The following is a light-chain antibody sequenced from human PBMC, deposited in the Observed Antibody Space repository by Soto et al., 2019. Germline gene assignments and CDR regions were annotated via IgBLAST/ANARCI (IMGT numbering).Light chain of an antibody. Sequence: QSALTQPASVSRSPGQSITISCTGTSSDVGGYNYVSWYQQHPGKAPKLMIYDVSNRPSGVSNRFSRSKSGNTASLTISGLQAEDEADSYCSSYTSSSTYVVFGGGTKLTVL. V-gene: IGLV2-14*01. J-gene: IGLJ2*01. CDR2: DVS. CDR1: SSDVGGYNY. CDR3: SSYTSSSTYVV.